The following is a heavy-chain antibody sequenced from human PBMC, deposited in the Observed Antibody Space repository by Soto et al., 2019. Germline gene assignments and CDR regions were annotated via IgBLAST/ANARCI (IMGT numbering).Heavy chain of an antibody. CDR3: ARGPTRDADYFDS. Sequence: SETLSLTCTVSGGSISSYYWSWIRQPPGKGLEWIGYIYYSGSTNYNPSLKSRVTISVDTSKNQFSLKLSSVTAEDTAVYYCARGPTRDADYFDSWGRGTLVTVSS. CDR1: GGSISSYY. V-gene: IGHV4-59*12. D-gene: IGHD2-2*01. CDR2: IYYSGST. J-gene: IGHJ4*02.